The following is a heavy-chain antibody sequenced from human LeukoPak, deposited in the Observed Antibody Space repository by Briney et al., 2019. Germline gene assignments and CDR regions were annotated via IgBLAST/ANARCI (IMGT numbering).Heavy chain of an antibody. CDR1: GFALKSYS. CDR2: ISSTSVYI. J-gene: IGHJ5*01. Sequence: GGSLRLSCAGSGFALKSYSLTWVRQAPGKGLEWVSSISSTSVYIHYADSVKGRFTISRDNVDNVVYLEMNSLGAEDTATYYCARVAVSGPTGWFDSWGQGTLVIVSS. D-gene: IGHD2-8*02. CDR3: ARVAVSGPTGWFDS. V-gene: IGHV3-21*01.